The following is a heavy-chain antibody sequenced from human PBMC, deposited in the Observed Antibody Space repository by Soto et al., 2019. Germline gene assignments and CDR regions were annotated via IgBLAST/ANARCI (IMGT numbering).Heavy chain of an antibody. J-gene: IGHJ4*02. CDR1: GLSFSTYW. V-gene: IGHV3-74*01. D-gene: IGHD3-16*02. CDR2: INMDGTTI. CDR3: ARAGSYRFDY. Sequence: GGSLRLSCTPSGLSFSTYWMHWVRQAPGEGLAWVSRINMDGTTINYADSVKGRFTISRDNAKSTLYLQMNSLRDDDTAVYYCARAGSYRFDYWGLGTLVTVSS.